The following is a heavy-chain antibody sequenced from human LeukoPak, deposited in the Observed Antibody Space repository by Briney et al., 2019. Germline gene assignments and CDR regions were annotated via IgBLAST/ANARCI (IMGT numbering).Heavy chain of an antibody. V-gene: IGHV4-34*01. D-gene: IGHD5-24*01. CDR1: GGSFRGHY. Sequence: SETLSLTCAVYGGSFRGHYWSWIRQPPGKGLEWIGEINHSGSTNYNPSLKSRVTMSVDSSQAHFSLNLRSVTAADTAVCFCAGIELATTKFAYWGQGTLVTVSS. J-gene: IGHJ4*02. CDR3: AGIELATTKFAY. CDR2: INHSGST.